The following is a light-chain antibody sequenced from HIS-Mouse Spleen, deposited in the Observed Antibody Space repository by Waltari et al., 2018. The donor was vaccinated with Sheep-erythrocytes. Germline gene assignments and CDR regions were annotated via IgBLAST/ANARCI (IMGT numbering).Light chain of an antibody. CDR1: SSAVGGYHY. CDR2: DVS. CDR3: CSYAGSYNHV. V-gene: IGLV2-11*01. J-gene: IGLJ1*01. Sequence: QSALTQPRSVSGSPGQSVTNSCTGTSSAVGGYHYVSWYQQHPGKAPKLMIYDVSKRPSGVPDRFSGSKSGNTASLTISGLQAEDEADYYCCSYAGSYNHVFATGTKVTVL.